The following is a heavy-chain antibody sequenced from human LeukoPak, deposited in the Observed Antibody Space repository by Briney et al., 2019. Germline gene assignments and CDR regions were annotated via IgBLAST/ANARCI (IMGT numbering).Heavy chain of an antibody. CDR2: ISASSSTK. CDR1: GFTFTSDS. V-gene: IGHV3-48*04. Sequence: PGGSLRLSCAASGFTFTSDSMNWVCQAPGKGLEWLSYISASSSTKYYADSVRGRFSISRDNAKNSVFLQMNSLRAEDTAVYYCARVCNGGSCYSGFDFWGQGTLVTVSS. J-gene: IGHJ4*02. D-gene: IGHD2-15*01. CDR3: ARVCNGGSCYSGFDF.